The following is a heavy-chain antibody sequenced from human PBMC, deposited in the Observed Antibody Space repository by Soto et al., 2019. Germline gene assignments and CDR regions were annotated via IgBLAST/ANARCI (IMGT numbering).Heavy chain of an antibody. CDR1: GGSISSSSYY. D-gene: IGHD2-21*02. J-gene: IGHJ5*02. CDR2: IYYSGST. Sequence: SETLSLTCTVSGGSISSSSYYWGWIRQPPGKGLEWIGSIYYSGSTYYNPSLKSRVTISVDTSKNQFSLKLSSVTAADTAVYYCARPGGGDCYGCVWFDPWGQGTLVTVSS. CDR3: ARPGGGDCYGCVWFDP. V-gene: IGHV4-39*01.